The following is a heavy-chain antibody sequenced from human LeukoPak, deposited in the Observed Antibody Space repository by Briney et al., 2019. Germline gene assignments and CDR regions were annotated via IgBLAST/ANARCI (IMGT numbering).Heavy chain of an antibody. Sequence: GASLRLSCAASGFTFSNYAMSWVRPAPGKRLEWVSAILGSGGSTYYADSVKGRFTVSRDNSKSTLYLQMNSLRAEDTALYYCAKWGDNDVLTGYYVPDYWGQGTLVTVSS. J-gene: IGHJ4*02. CDR2: ILGSGGST. CDR3: AKWGDNDVLTGYYVPDY. D-gene: IGHD3-9*01. CDR1: GFTFSNYA. V-gene: IGHV3-23*01.